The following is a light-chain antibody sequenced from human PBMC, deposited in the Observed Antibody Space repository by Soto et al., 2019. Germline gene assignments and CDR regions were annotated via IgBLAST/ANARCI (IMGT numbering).Light chain of an antibody. J-gene: IGLJ1*01. V-gene: IGLV2-14*01. Sequence: QSVLTQPASVSGSPGQSITISCTGTSCYVGGYNSVFWYQQHPGKVPKLMIYEVSNRPSGVSNRFSGSKSGNTASLTISGLKAEDEAEYYCGSYTSRITPYVFGTGTKVTVL. CDR2: EVS. CDR1: SCYVGGYNS. CDR3: GSYTSRITPYV.